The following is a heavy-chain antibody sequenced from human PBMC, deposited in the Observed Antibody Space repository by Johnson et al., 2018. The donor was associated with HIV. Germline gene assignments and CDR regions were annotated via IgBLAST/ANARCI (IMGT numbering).Heavy chain of an antibody. D-gene: IGHD1-26*01. CDR1: GFTFSSYG. J-gene: IGHJ3*01. Sequence: QMQLVESGGGLIQPGGSLRLSCAASGFTFSSYGMHWVRQAPGKGLEWVAVIWYDGSNKYYADYVKGRLTISRDNSKNSLYLQMNSLRVEDTPVSSCASGGPLSGSDECCFDVWGQGTMVTVSS. CDR2: IWYDGSNK. CDR3: ASGGPLSGSDECCFDV. V-gene: IGHV3-33*01.